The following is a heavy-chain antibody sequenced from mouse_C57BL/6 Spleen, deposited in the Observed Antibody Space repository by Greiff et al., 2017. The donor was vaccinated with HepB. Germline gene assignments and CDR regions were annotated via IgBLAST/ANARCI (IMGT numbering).Heavy chain of an antibody. CDR2: ISSGSSTI. CDR3: ARAYYSNYDY. Sequence: DVKLVESGGGLVKPGGSLKLSCAASGFTFSDYGMHWVRQAPEKGLEWVAYISSGSSTIYYADTVKGRFTISRDNAKNTLFLQMTSLRSEDTAMYYCARAYYSNYDYWGQGTTLTVSS. D-gene: IGHD2-5*01. J-gene: IGHJ2*01. V-gene: IGHV5-17*01. CDR1: GFTFSDYG.